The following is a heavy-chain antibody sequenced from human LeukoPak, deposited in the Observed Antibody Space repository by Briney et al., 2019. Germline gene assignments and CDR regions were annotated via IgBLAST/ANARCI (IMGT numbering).Heavy chain of an antibody. J-gene: IGHJ4*02. CDR3: ARDTAAAGTEYFDY. Sequence: GGSLRLSCAASGFTFSSYAIHWVRQAPGKGLEYVSAISSNGGSPYYANSVKGRFTISRDNSKNTLYLQMGSLRGEDMAVYYCARDTAAAGTEYFDYWGQGTLVTVSS. CDR2: ISSNGGSP. V-gene: IGHV3-64*01. D-gene: IGHD6-13*01. CDR1: GFTFSSYA.